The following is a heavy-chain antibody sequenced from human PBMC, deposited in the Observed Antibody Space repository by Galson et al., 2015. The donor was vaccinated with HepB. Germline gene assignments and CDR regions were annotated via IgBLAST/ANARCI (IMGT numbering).Heavy chain of an antibody. CDR1: GFTFSSYW. V-gene: IGHV3-7*03. CDR2: IKQDGSEK. J-gene: IGHJ3*02. D-gene: IGHD3-10*01. Sequence: SLRLSCAASGFTFSSYWMSWVRQAPGKGLEWVANIKQDGSEKYYVDSVKGRFTISRDNAKNSLYLQMNNLRAEDTAVYYCARVMGGSGIWNAFDIWGQGTMVTVSS. CDR3: ARVMGGSGIWNAFDI.